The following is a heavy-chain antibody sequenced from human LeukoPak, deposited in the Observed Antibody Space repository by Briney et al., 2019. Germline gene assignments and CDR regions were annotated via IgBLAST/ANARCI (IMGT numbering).Heavy chain of an antibody. CDR1: GYSFTSYW. V-gene: IGHV5-51*01. Sequence: GEYLKILSRGSGYSFTSYWIGWVRQMPGEGLEWMGIIYTGDSDTRYNPSFQSQVTISADKSNSTASLQWSSLKASDTAMYYCATWDTAMGACDYWGQGTLVTVSS. CDR2: IYTGDSDT. CDR3: ATWDTAMGACDY. J-gene: IGHJ4*02. D-gene: IGHD5-18*01.